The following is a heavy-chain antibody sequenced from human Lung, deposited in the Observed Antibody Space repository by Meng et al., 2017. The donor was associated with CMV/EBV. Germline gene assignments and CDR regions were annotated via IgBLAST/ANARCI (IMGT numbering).Heavy chain of an antibody. CDR2: IWYDGSNK. Sequence: GGSXRLXCAASGFXFSSYVMHWVRQAPGKGLEWVAVIWYDGSNKYYADSVKGRFTISRDNSKNTLYMQMNSLRAEGTAVYYCAKDVAAPTQPYYYYYGMDFXGQGXTVTVSS. D-gene: IGHD6-6*01. CDR1: GFXFSSYV. CDR3: AKDVAAPTQPYYYYYGMDF. V-gene: IGHV3-33*06. J-gene: IGHJ6*02.